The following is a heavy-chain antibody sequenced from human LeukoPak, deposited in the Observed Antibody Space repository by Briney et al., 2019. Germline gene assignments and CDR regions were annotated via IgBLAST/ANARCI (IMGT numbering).Heavy chain of an antibody. Sequence: GGSLRLSCAASGFIFGSYWMSWVRQAPGKGLEWVANIKQDGSEKYYVDSVKGRFTISRDNAKHSLYLQMSSLTAEDTAIYFCTFLVREPQHWGRGTLVTVSS. CDR1: GFIFGSYW. CDR2: IKQDGSEK. D-gene: IGHD3-10*01. V-gene: IGHV3-7*01. J-gene: IGHJ1*01. CDR3: TFLVREPQH.